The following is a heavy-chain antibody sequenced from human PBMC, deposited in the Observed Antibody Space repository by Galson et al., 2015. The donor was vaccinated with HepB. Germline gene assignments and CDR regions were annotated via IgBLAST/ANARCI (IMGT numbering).Heavy chain of an antibody. J-gene: IGHJ4*02. Sequence: SLRLSCAASRFTFSSHAMGWVRQAPGKGLEWVSAISSSGGNTYYADSVKGRFTISRDNSKNTLYLQMNSLRAEDTAVYYCAKVPWNYGSGQSDYWGQGTLVTVSS. CDR3: AKVPWNYGSGQSDY. CDR2: ISSSGGNT. V-gene: IGHV3-23*01. CDR1: RFTFSSHA. D-gene: IGHD3-10*01.